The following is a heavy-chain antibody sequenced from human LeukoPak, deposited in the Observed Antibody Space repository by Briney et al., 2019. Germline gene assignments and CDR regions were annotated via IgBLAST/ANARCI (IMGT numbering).Heavy chain of an antibody. CDR2: ISSSSSTI. CDR3: ARDKHVVTMVRGVHYFDY. V-gene: IGHV3-48*04. Sequence: GGSLRLSRAASGFTFSSYSMNWVRQAPGKGLEWVSYISSSSSTIYYADSVKGRFTISRDNAKNSLYLQMNSLRAEDTAVYYCARDKHVVTMVRGVHYFDYWGQGALVTVSS. D-gene: IGHD3-10*01. CDR1: GFTFSSYS. J-gene: IGHJ4*02.